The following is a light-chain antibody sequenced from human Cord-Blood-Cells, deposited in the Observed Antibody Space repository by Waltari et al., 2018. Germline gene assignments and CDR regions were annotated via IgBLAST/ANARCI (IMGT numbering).Light chain of an antibody. CDR3: QQYGSSPWT. CDR1: QSVRSSY. Sequence: DIVFTQSPGTLSLSPGERATLSCRASQSVRSSYLAWYQQKPGQAPRLLIYGASSRHTGIPDRFSGSGSGTDFTLTISRLEPEDFAVYYCQQYGSSPWTFGQGTKVEIK. J-gene: IGKJ1*01. CDR2: GAS. V-gene: IGKV3-20*01.